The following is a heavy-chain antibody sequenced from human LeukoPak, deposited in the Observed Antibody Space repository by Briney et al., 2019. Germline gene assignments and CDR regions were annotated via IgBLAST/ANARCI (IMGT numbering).Heavy chain of an antibody. Sequence: GASVKVSCKASGYTFTGYYMHWVRQAPGQGLEWMGWINPKSGGTNYEQKFQGRVTMTRDTSISTAYMELSRLRSDDTAVYYCAGRDSTSHYGMDVWGQGTSVTVSS. CDR2: INPKSGGT. V-gene: IGHV1-2*02. CDR1: GYTFTGYY. CDR3: AGRDSTSHYGMDV. J-gene: IGHJ6*02. D-gene: IGHD6-13*01.